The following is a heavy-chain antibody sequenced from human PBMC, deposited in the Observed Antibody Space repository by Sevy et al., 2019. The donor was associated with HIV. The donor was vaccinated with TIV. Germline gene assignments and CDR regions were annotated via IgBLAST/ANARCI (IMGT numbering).Heavy chain of an antibody. CDR2: FDPEDGET. Sequence: ASVKVSCKVSGYIFTELSMHWVRQAPGKGLEWMGGFDPEDGETIYAQKFQGRVIMTEDTSTDTAYMDLSSLRSEDTAVYYCATDSVLLKGRYYDSSGYYLHYWGQGTLVTVSS. CDR3: ATDSVLLKGRYYDSSGYYLHY. D-gene: IGHD3-22*01. V-gene: IGHV1-24*01. CDR1: GYIFTELS. J-gene: IGHJ4*02.